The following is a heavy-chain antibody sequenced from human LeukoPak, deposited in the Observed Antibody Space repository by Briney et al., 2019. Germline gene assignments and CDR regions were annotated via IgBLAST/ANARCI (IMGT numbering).Heavy chain of an antibody. J-gene: IGHJ4*02. CDR1: GFTFSSYA. D-gene: IGHD3-22*01. CDR2: ISGSGSST. Sequence: GGSLRLSCAASGFTFSSYAMSWVRQAPGKGLEWVSGISGSGSSTHDADPVKGRFTISRDNSKNTLYLQMNSLRAEDTAVYYCAKSPGYYDRSGYYYVLWGQGTLVTVSS. CDR3: AKSPGYYDRSGYYYVL. V-gene: IGHV3-23*01.